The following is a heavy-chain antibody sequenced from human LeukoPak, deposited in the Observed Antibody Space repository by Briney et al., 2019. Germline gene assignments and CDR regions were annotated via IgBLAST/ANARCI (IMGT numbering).Heavy chain of an antibody. CDR3: ARGWGSSWYTDY. CDR1: GGSISSYY. CDR2: IYTSGGT. D-gene: IGHD6-13*01. V-gene: IGHV4-4*07. J-gene: IGHJ4*02. Sequence: SETLSLTCTSSGGSISSYYWSWIRQPAGKGLEWIGRIYTSGGTNYNPSLKSRVTMSVDTSKNQFSLNLNSVTAADTAVYYCARGWGSSWYTDYWGQGTLVTVSS.